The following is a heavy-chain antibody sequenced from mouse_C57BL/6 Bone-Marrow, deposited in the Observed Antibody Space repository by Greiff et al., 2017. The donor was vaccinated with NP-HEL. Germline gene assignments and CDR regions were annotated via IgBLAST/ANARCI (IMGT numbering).Heavy chain of an antibody. D-gene: IGHD1-1*01. V-gene: IGHV1-15*01. CDR3: TRWDYGSSYYFDY. CDR1: GYTFTDYE. CDR2: IDPETGGT. Sequence: VQGVESGAELVRPGASVTLSCKASGYTFTDYEMHWVKQTPVHGLEWIGAIDPETGGTAYNQKFKGKAILTADKSSSTAYMELRSLTSEDSAVYYCTRWDYGSSYYFDYWGQGTTLTVSS. J-gene: IGHJ2*01.